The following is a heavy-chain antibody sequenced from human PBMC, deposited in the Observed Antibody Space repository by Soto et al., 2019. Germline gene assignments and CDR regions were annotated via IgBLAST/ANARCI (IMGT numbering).Heavy chain of an antibody. CDR3: ARESRYCSGGSCYFLPGIDY. V-gene: IGHV1-69*08. CDR1: GGTFSSYT. D-gene: IGHD2-15*01. J-gene: IGHJ4*02. Sequence: SVKVSCKASGGTFSSYTISWVRQAPGQGLEWMGIINPSGGSTSYAQKFQGRVTITADESTSTAYMELSSLRSEDTAVYYCARESRYCSGGSCYFLPGIDYWGQGTLVTVSS. CDR2: INPSGGST.